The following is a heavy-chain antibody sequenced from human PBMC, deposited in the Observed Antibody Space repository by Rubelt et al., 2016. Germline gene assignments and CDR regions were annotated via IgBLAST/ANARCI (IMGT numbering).Heavy chain of an antibody. V-gene: IGHV4-38-2*01. D-gene: IGHD2-2*01. CDR2: IYQSGST. Sequence: EWIGSIYQSGSTYYNPSLKSRVTISIDTSKNQFSLKLSSVTAADTAGYYCARLFSGNKGSVVTAANWFFDLWSRCTLVTVSS. CDR3: ARLFSGNKGSVVTAANWFFDL. J-gene: IGHJ2*01.